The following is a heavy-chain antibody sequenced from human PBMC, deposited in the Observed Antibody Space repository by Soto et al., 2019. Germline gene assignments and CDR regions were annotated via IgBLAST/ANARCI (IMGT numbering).Heavy chain of an antibody. Sequence: SETLSLTCTVSGDSITNYYWNWIRQPPGEGLEWIGYIFDSGSTKYNPSLKSRVTISVDTSKNQFSLKLSSVTAADTAVYYCARLLTSSTWGVYFYYYMDVWGKGTTVTVSS. J-gene: IGHJ6*03. V-gene: IGHV4-59*08. D-gene: IGHD6-13*01. CDR2: IFDSGST. CDR3: ARLLTSSTWGVYFYYYMDV. CDR1: GDSITNYY.